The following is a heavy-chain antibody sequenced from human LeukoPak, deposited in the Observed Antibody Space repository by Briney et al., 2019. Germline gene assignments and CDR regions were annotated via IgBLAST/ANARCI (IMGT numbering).Heavy chain of an antibody. CDR3: TTEVSGYSGYDSPYFDY. D-gene: IGHD5-12*01. Sequence: SGGSLRLSCAASGFTFSNAWMSWVRQAPGKGLEWDGRIKSKTDGGTTDYAAPVKGRFTISRDDSKNTLYLQMNSPKTEDTAVYYCTTEVSGYSGYDSPYFDYWGQGTLVTVSS. CDR2: IKSKTDGGTT. J-gene: IGHJ4*02. V-gene: IGHV3-15*01. CDR1: GFTFSNAW.